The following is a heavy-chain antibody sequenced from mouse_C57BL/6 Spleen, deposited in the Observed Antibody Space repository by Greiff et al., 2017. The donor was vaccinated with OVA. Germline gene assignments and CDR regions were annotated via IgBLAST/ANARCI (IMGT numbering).Heavy chain of an antibody. J-gene: IGHJ2*01. CDR1: GYTFTSYG. V-gene: IGHV1-81*01. CDR2: IYPRSGNT. D-gene: IGHD3-2*02. CDR3: ARGGAQAAPDD. Sequence: QVQLQQSGAELARPGASVKLSCKASGYTFTSYGISWVKQRTGQGLEWIGEIYPRSGNTYYNEKFKGKATLTADKSSSTAYMELRSLTSEDSAVNYCARGGAQAAPDDWGQGTTLTVSS.